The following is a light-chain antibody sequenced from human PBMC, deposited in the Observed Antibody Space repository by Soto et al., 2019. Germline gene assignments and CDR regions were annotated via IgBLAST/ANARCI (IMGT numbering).Light chain of an antibody. CDR3: GTWDSSLSARGV. CDR1: SSNIGSNF. Sequence: QSVLTQPPSVSAAPGQKVTISCSGSSSNIGSNFVSWYQQLPGKAPKLLIYENNKRPSGIPDRFSGSKSGTAATLGITGLQTGDEADYYCGTWDSSLSARGVFGGGTQLTVL. CDR2: ENN. J-gene: IGLJ3*02. V-gene: IGLV1-51*01.